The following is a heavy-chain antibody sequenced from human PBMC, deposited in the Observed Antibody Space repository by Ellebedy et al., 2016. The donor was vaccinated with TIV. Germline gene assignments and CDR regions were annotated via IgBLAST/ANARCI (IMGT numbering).Heavy chain of an antibody. J-gene: IGHJ4*02. Sequence: GESLKISCAASGFTVRSYWMHWVRQAPGKGLVWVSRINSDGSSTSYADSVKGRFTISRDNAKTTLYLQMNSLRAEETAVYYCVRDSTAGFGDYWGQGTLVTVSS. V-gene: IGHV3-74*01. CDR2: INSDGSST. CDR3: VRDSTAGFGDY. D-gene: IGHD6-13*01. CDR1: GFTVRSYW.